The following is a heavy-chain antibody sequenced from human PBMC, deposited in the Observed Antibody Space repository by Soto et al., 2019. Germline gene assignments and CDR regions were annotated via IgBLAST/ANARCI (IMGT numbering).Heavy chain of an antibody. CDR2: ISYAGTYK. CDR3: AKDRGYYSSSLPFY. D-gene: IGHD6-13*01. CDR1: GSSFSRYG. V-gene: IGHV3-30*18. Sequence: QVQLVESGGGVVQPGRSLRLSCAASGSSFSRYGIHWVLQVPGKGLEWVAVISYAGTYKHYADSVKGRFTFSRDNSKNTVYMQMISLRAEDTAVYYCAKDRGYYSSSLPFYWGQGTLVTVSS. J-gene: IGHJ4*02.